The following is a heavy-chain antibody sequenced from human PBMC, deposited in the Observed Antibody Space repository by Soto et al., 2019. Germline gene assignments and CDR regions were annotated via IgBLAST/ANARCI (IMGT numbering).Heavy chain of an antibody. CDR3: AKASDSSGWRAYYSYGMDV. CDR2: ISGSGGST. D-gene: IGHD3-22*01. V-gene: IGHV3-23*01. CDR1: GFTFSSYA. Sequence: HPGGSLRLSCAASGFTFSSYAMSWVRQAPGKGLEWVSAISGSGGSTYYADSVKGRFTISRDNSKNTLYLQMNSLRAEDTAVYYCAKASDSSGWRAYYSYGMDVWGQGTTVTAP. J-gene: IGHJ6*02.